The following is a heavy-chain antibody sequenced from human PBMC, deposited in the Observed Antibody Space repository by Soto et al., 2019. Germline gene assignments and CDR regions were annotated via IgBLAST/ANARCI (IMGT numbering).Heavy chain of an antibody. V-gene: IGHV4-59*01. CDR1: GGSISSYY. CDR2: IYYRGST. CDR3: ARRYGGNFDY. J-gene: IGHJ4*02. D-gene: IGHD3-16*01. Sequence: SETLSLTCTFSGGSISSYYWSWIRQPPGKGLEWIGDIYYRGSTNYNPSLKCRVTISVDTSKNLFSLKLSSVTAADTAVYYCARRYGGNFDYWGQGTLVTVSS.